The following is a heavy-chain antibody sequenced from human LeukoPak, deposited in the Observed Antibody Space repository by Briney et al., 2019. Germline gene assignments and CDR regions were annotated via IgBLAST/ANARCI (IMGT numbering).Heavy chain of an antibody. CDR2: ISSSSSYI. V-gene: IGHV3-21*01. CDR1: GFTFSSYS. Sequence: GGSLRLSCAASGFTFSSYSMNWVRQAPGKGLEWVSSISSSSSYIYYADSVKGRFTISRDNAKNSLYLQMNSLRAEDTAVYFCAREKGYHYQDFDYWGQGTLVTVSS. D-gene: IGHD3-22*01. J-gene: IGHJ4*02. CDR3: AREKGYHYQDFDY.